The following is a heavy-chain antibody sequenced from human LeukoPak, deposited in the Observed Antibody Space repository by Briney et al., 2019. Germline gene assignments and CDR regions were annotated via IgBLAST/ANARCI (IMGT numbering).Heavy chain of an antibody. CDR3: ARAGTISLGAFDI. Sequence: PGGSLRLSCAASGFTFSSFAMSWVRQAPGKGLEWVSVIYSGGSTYYADSVKGRFTISRDNSKNTLYLQMNSLRAEDTAVYYCARAGTISLGAFDIWGQGTMVTVSS. CDR2: IYSGGST. D-gene: IGHD2-2*02. J-gene: IGHJ3*02. CDR1: GFTFSSFA. V-gene: IGHV3-66*01.